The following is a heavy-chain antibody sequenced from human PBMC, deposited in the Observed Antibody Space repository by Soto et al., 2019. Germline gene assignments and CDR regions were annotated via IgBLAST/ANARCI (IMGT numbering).Heavy chain of an antibody. J-gene: IGHJ4*02. CDR2: ISGSGGST. CDR3: AIIMITFGGVIVKEGNFDY. V-gene: IGHV3-23*01. Sequence: GGSLRLSCAASGFTFSSYAMSWVRQAPGKGLEWVSAISGSGGSTYYADSVKGRFTISRDNSKNTLYLQMNSLRAEDTAVYYCAIIMITFGGVIVKEGNFDYWGQGTLVTVSS. D-gene: IGHD3-16*02. CDR1: GFTFSSYA.